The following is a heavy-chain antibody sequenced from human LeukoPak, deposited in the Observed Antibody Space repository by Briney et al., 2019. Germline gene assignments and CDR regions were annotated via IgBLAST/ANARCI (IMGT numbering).Heavy chain of an antibody. CDR1: GFTFSSYS. CDR3: ARRWEPLGLVSDY. V-gene: IGHV3-48*04. D-gene: IGHD1-26*01. J-gene: IGHJ4*02. CDR2: ISSSSSTI. Sequence: GGSLRLSCAASGFTFSSYSMDWVRQAPGKGLEWVSYISSSSSTIYYADSVKGRFTISRDNAKNSLYLQMNSLRAEDTAVYYCARRWEPLGLVSDYWGQGTLVTVSS.